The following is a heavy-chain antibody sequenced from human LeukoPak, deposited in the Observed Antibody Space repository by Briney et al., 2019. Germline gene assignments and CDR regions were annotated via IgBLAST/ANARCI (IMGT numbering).Heavy chain of an antibody. Sequence: GGSLRLSCAASGFTFSSYGMHWVRQAPGKGLEWVAVISYDGSNKYYADSVKGRFTISRDNSKNTLYLQMNSLRAEDTAVYYCAKDLVGIAVAGPPGLMDYWGQGTLVTVSS. CDR3: AKDLVGIAVAGPPGLMDY. V-gene: IGHV3-30*18. CDR2: ISYDGSNK. J-gene: IGHJ4*02. D-gene: IGHD6-19*01. CDR1: GFTFSSYG.